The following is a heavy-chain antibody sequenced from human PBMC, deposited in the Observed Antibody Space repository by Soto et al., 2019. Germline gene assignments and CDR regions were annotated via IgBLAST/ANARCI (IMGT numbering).Heavy chain of an antibody. CDR1: GFTFSSYA. D-gene: IGHD2-2*01. CDR3: AKDHYCSSTRCYGDYFDY. J-gene: IGHJ4*02. CDR2: ISGSGGST. Sequence: GGSLRLSCAASGFTFSSYAMSWVRQAPGKGLEWVSAISGSGGSTYYADSVKGRFTISRDNSKNTLYLQMNSLRAEDTAVYYCAKDHYCSSTRCYGDYFDYWGQGNLVTVSS. V-gene: IGHV3-23*01.